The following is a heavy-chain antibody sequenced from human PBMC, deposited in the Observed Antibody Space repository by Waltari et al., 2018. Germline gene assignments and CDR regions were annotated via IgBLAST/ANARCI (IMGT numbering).Heavy chain of an antibody. V-gene: IGHV3-30*02. D-gene: IGHD3-3*01. J-gene: IGHJ4*02. CDR2: IRYDGSNK. CDR3: ATSVLRFLEWLFGY. Sequence: QVQLVESGGGVVQPGGSLRLSCAASGFTFSSYGMHWVRQAPGKGLEWVAFIRYDGSNKYYADSVKGRFTISRDNSKNTLYLQMNSLRAEDTAVYYCATSVLRFLEWLFGYWGQGTLVTVSS. CDR1: GFTFSSYG.